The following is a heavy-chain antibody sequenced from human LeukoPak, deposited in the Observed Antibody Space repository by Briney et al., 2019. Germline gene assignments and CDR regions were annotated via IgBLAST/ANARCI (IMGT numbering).Heavy chain of an antibody. J-gene: IGHJ4*02. Sequence: GGSLRLSCAASGFTFSNYSMNWVRQAPGKGLEWVSSISSSSYIYYADSVKGRFTISRDNAKNSLYLQMNSLRAEDTAVYYCARDYYDILTGLQYYFDYWGQGTLVTVSS. CDR1: GFTFSNYS. V-gene: IGHV3-21*01. D-gene: IGHD3-9*01. CDR2: ISSSSYI. CDR3: ARDYYDILTGLQYYFDY.